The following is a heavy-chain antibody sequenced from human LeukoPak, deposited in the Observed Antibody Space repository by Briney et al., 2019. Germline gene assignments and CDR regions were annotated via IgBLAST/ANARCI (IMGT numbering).Heavy chain of an antibody. D-gene: IGHD6-6*01. CDR2: IISSSSYT. CDR1: GFTFSDYY. J-gene: IGHJ3*02. Sequence: PGGSLRLSCAASGFTFSDYYMSWIRQAPGKGLEWVSYIISSSSYTNYADSVKGRFTISRDNAKNSLYLQMNSLRAEDTAVYYCARGPSIAARYDAFDIWGQGTMVTVSS. CDR3: ARGPSIAARYDAFDI. V-gene: IGHV3-11*06.